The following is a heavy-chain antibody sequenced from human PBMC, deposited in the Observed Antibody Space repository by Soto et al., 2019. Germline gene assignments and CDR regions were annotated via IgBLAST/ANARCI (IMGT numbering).Heavy chain of an antibody. D-gene: IGHD6-13*01. CDR2: ISGSGGTT. CDR1: GFTFSSYA. V-gene: IGHV3-23*01. J-gene: IGHJ6*02. CDR3: AKEGSSAAGQKRGYYSYYGMDV. Sequence: GGSLRLSCAASGFTFSSYAMSWVRQAPGKGLECVSTISGSGGTTYYADSVKGRFTISRDNSKNTLYLQMNSLRAEDTAVYYCAKEGSSAAGQKRGYYSYYGMDVWGQGTTVTVSS.